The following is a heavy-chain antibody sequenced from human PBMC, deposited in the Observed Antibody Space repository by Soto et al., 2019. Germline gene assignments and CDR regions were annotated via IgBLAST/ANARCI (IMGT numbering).Heavy chain of an antibody. CDR3: ARTNYGNCGCLDS. J-gene: IGHJ4*02. Sequence: QVQLQESGPGLVKPSGTLSLTCDVSGGSITNTNWWSWVRQSPGKGLEWIGEIYYSGTTKYNPSLKSRVTISVDKSKKQVSLNLMSVTAADTAMYSCARTNYGNCGCLDSWGQGTLVTVSS. D-gene: IGHD2-21*01. V-gene: IGHV4-4*02. CDR2: IYYSGTT. CDR1: GGSITNTNW.